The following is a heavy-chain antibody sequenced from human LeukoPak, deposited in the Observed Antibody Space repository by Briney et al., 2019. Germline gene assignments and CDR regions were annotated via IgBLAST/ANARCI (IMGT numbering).Heavy chain of an antibody. J-gene: IGHJ4*02. CDR2: ITNSGNSK. Sequence: GGSLRLSCAASEFTFSSYSMNWVRQAPGKGLEWVSYITNSGNSKSYADSVKGRFTISRDNTKNSLYLQMNGLRAEDTAVYYCARGGLSIMGYWGQGTLVTVSS. CDR1: EFTFSSYS. CDR3: ARGGLSIMGY. V-gene: IGHV3-48*01. D-gene: IGHD2/OR15-2a*01.